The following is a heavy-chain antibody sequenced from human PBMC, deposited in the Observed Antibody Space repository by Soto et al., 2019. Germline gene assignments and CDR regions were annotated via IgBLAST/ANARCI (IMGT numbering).Heavy chain of an antibody. J-gene: IGHJ4*02. CDR3: AKDMGIYCSGGSCYSFDY. V-gene: IGHV3-23*01. CDR1: GFTFSSYA. Sequence: EVQLLESGGGLVQPGGSLRLSCAASGFTFSSYAMSWVRQAPGKGREWVSAISGSGGSTYYADSVKGRFTISRDNSKNTLYLQMNSLRAEDTAVYYCAKDMGIYCSGGSCYSFDYWGQGTLVTVSS. D-gene: IGHD2-15*01. CDR2: ISGSGGST.